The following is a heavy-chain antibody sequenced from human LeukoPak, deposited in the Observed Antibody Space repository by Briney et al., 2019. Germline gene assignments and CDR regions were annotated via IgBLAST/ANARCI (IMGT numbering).Heavy chain of an antibody. D-gene: IGHD6-13*01. Sequence: ASVKVSCKASGYTFTGYYMHWVRQAPGRGLEWMGWINPTSGGTNYAQKFQGRVTMTRDTSISTAYMELSRLRSDDTAVYYCARDARSPESSSPVDYWGQGTLVTVSS. CDR1: GYTFTGYY. V-gene: IGHV1-2*02. J-gene: IGHJ4*01. CDR3: ARDARSPESSSPVDY. CDR2: INPTSGGT.